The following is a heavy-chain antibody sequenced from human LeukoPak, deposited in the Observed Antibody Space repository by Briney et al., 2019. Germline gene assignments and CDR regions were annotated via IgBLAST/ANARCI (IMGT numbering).Heavy chain of an antibody. CDR1: GYTFTSYV. CDR3: ARVIPWDGYNPYYFDY. CDR2: MNPNSGNT. D-gene: IGHD5-24*01. J-gene: IGHJ4*02. V-gene: IGHV1-8*03. Sequence: ASVKVSCKASGYTFTSYVINWVRQATGQGLEWMGWMNPNSGNTGYAQKFQGRVTITKNTSISTAYMELSSLRSEDSAVYYCARVIPWDGYNPYYFDYWGQGTLVTVSS.